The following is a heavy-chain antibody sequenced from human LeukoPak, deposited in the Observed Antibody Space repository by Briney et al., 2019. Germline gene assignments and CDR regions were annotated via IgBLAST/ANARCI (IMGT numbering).Heavy chain of an antibody. CDR1: GFTFSNAW. J-gene: IGHJ4*02. Sequence: GGSLRLSCAASGFTFSNAWMSWVRQAPGKGLEWVGRLKSKTDGGTADYAAPVKGRFTISRDDSKNTLHLQMNSLKTEDTAVYFCTTGGCNSTTCYDYWGQGTLVTVSS. V-gene: IGHV3-15*01. CDR3: TTGGCNSTTCYDY. CDR2: LKSKTDGGTA. D-gene: IGHD2-2*01.